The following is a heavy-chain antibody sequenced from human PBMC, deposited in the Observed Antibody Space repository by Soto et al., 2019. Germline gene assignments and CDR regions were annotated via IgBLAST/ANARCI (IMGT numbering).Heavy chain of an antibody. J-gene: IGHJ4*02. CDR1: GFTFSSYG. CDR2: ISYDGSNK. D-gene: IGHD3-22*01. Sequence: GGSLRLSCAASGFTFSSYGMHWVRQAPGKGLEWVAVISYDGSNKYYADSVKGRFTISRDNSKNTLYLQMNSLRAEDTAVYYCAGDSSGYYYFDYWGQGTLVTVSS. CDR3: AGDSSGYYYFDY. V-gene: IGHV3-30*03.